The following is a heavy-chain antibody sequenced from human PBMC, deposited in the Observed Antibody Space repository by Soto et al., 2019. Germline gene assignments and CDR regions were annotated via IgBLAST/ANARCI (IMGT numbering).Heavy chain of an antibody. V-gene: IGHV3-11*01. Sequence: PGGSLRLSCAASGFMFSDYYMTWIRQAPGKGLEWVSYISSSGSTIHYADSVKGRFTVSRDNAKNSLYLQMNSLRAEDTAVYYCASDPYYYASEYWGQGTLVTVSS. CDR1: GFMFSDYY. J-gene: IGHJ4*02. D-gene: IGHD3-10*01. CDR2: ISSSGSTI. CDR3: ASDPYYYASEY.